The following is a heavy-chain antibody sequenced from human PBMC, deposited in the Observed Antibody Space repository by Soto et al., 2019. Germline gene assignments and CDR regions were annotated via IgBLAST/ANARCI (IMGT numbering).Heavy chain of an antibody. V-gene: IGHV3-21*01. Sequence: SLRLSCEASGFTFSSYSMNWVRQAPGKGLEWVSYSSPTFISYADSVKGRFTISRDNSKNSLYLQMNSLRDEDTAVYYCARDNDYSFAYWGQGILATASS. J-gene: IGHJ4*02. CDR3: ARDNDYSFAY. CDR1: GFTFSSYS. CDR2: SSPTFI. D-gene: IGHD4-4*01.